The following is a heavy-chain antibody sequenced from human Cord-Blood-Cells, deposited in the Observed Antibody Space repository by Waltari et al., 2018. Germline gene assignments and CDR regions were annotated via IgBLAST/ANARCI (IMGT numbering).Heavy chain of an antibody. V-gene: IGHV1-2*02. J-gene: IGHJ4*02. CDR3: ARGRTTVVTPMIPAIDY. Sequence: QVQLVQSGAEVKKPVASVKVSCKASGYTFTGYYMHWVRQVPGQGLEWMGLINPNSGGTNDTQKFQGGVTMTRDTSISTAYMELSRLRSDDTAVYYCARGRTTVVTPMIPAIDYLGQGTLVTVSS. D-gene: IGHD4-17*01. CDR1: GYTFTGYY. CDR2: INPNSGGT.